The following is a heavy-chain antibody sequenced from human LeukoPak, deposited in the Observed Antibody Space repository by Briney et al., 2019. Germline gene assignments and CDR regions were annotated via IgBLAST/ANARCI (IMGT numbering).Heavy chain of an antibody. Sequence: GGSLRLSCAASGFTFSNYHINWIRQAPGKGLEWVSSISDTSSYIYYADSVKGRFTISRDNAKNSLYLQMNSLRAEDTAVYYCARDPTSSIAARPEDVWGKGTTVTVSS. CDR2: ISDTSSYI. V-gene: IGHV3-21*01. D-gene: IGHD6-6*01. J-gene: IGHJ6*04. CDR3: ARDPTSSIAARPEDV. CDR1: GFTFSNYH.